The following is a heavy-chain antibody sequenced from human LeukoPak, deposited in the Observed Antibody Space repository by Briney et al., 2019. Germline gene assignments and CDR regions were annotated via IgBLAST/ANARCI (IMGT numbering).Heavy chain of an antibody. CDR2: ISGSSSDV. V-gene: IGHV3-11*04. J-gene: IGHJ4*02. CDR1: GFTFSDSY. D-gene: IGHD6-19*01. CDR3: ARDLYSSGWPFDY. Sequence: PGGSLRLSCAASGFTFSDSYMTWIRQAPGKGLELLSYISGSSSDVNYIDSVRGRFTISRDNSKNTLYLQMNSLRAEDTAVYYCARDLYSSGWPFDYWGQGTLVTVSS.